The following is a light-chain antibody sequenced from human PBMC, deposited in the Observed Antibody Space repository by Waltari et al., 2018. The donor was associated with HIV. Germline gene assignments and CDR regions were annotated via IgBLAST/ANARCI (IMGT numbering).Light chain of an antibody. V-gene: IGKV1-9*01. CDR2: AGS. CDR1: QGISSY. J-gene: IGKJ2*01. CDR3: QQFRT. Sequence: DIKLTKSPSFLSASVGDRVTITCRTGQGISSYLAWYQQKPRKAPNLLIYAGSTVQRGVPSRFSGSGFGTEFTLTISSLQPEDFATYYCQQFRTFGQGTTLDIK.